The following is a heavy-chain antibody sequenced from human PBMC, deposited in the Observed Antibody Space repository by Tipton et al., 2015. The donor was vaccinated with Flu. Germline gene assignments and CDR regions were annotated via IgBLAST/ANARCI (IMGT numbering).Heavy chain of an antibody. CDR2: IHYTGNT. D-gene: IGHD6-13*01. CDR1: GGSINSSTSY. V-gene: IGHV4-39*02. J-gene: IGHJ4*02. CDR3: ARDRWEYSRGFDS. Sequence: TLSLTCTVSGGSINSSTSYWGWIRQPPGKGLEWIGTIHYTGNTYYNPSLQSRVTLSVDTSKNQFSLKLTSVTAADTAVYYCARDRWEYSRGFDSWGQGTLVTVSP.